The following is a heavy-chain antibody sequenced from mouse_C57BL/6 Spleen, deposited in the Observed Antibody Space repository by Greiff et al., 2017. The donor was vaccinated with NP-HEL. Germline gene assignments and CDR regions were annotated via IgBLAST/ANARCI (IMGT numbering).Heavy chain of an antibody. Sequence: QVQLQQPGAELVMPGASVKLSCKASGYTFTSYWMHWVKQRPGQGLEWIGEIDPSDSYTNYNQKFKGKSTLTVDKSSSTAYMQLSSLTSEDSAVYYCAREGGQLRLYYFDYWGQGTTLTVSS. J-gene: IGHJ2*01. V-gene: IGHV1-69*01. CDR3: AREGGQLRLYYFDY. CDR1: GYTFTSYW. D-gene: IGHD3-2*02. CDR2: IDPSDSYT.